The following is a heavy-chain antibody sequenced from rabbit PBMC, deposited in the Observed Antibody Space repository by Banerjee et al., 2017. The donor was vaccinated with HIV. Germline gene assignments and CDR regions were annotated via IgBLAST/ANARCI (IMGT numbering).Heavy chain of an antibody. CDR2: IEPIFANT. J-gene: IGHJ4*01. CDR3: ARRDNSGDFWDL. Sequence: QEQLEETGGGLVQPGGSLTLSCKASGFDFSNYGVSWVRQAPGKGLEWIGYIEPIFANTYYANWVKGRFTISSHNAQNTLYLQLSSLTAADTATYFCARRDNSGDFWDLWGPGTLVTVS. V-gene: IGHV1S47*01. D-gene: IGHD2-1*01. CDR1: GFDFSNYG.